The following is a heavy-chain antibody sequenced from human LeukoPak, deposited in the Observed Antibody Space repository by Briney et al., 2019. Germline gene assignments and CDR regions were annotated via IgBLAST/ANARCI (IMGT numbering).Heavy chain of an antibody. V-gene: IGHV3-7*01. CDR3: AREVDV. Sequence: GGSLRLSCAASGFTFSNAWMSWVRQAQGKGLEWVANIKQDGSEKYYVDSVKGRFTISRDNAKNSLYLQMNSLRAEDTAVYYCAREVDVWGQGTTVTVSS. CDR2: IKQDGSEK. CDR1: GFTFSNAW. J-gene: IGHJ6*02.